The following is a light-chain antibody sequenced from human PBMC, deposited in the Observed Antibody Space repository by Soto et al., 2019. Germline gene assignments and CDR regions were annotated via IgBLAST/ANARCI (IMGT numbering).Light chain of an antibody. J-gene: IGKJ1*01. CDR2: GAS. Sequence: EIVMTQSPATLSVSPGERATLSCRANQSVSSNLAWYQQKPGQAPRLLIYGASTRATGIPARFSGSGSGTEFTLTISSLQSEDFAVYYCQQYNNWPPEWTFGQGTKVDIK. CDR3: QQYNNWPPEWT. V-gene: IGKV3-15*01. CDR1: QSVSSN.